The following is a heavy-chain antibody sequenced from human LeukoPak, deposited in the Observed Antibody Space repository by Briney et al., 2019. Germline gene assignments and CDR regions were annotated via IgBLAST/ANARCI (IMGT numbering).Heavy chain of an antibody. CDR3: VRTNLYDY. CDR1: GFTFSRYA. V-gene: IGHV3-64*01. J-gene: IGHJ4*02. D-gene: IGHD2-8*01. Sequence: GGSLRLSCAASGFTFSRYAMHWVRQAPGKGLQYVSSISTNGIDTYYANSVKGRFTISRDNSNNTLYLQMGSLRAEDMAVYYCVRTNLYDYWGQGTLVTVPS. CDR2: ISTNGIDT.